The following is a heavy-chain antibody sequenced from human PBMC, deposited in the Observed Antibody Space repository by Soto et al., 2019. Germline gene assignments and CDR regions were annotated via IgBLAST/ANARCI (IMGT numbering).Heavy chain of an antibody. Sequence: QVQMVQSGAEVKKPGSSARVSCKVSGGTFSRHSISWVRQAPGQGLEWMGGIIPIFDATQYAQKFQGRLTVTADESTTTLPMDLSGMRPEETAIYYCARDLPSVRGPWGQGTLVTVS. D-gene: IGHD3-10*01. CDR3: ARDLPSVRGP. V-gene: IGHV1-69*01. CDR2: IIPIFDAT. J-gene: IGHJ4*02. CDR1: GGTFSRHS.